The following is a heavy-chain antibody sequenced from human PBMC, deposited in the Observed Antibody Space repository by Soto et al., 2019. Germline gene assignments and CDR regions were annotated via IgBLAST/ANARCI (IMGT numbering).Heavy chain of an antibody. Sequence: QVQHQESGPGLVKPSDTLSLICSVSGTDISEFSWSWIRQPAGTGLEWIGRIHKNGVVHYSPSFRGRATRSIETSSNHVQLAFQSATSADTAVYYCARDRGENWTSEAHWGQGIMVTVSS. CDR3: ARDRGENWTSEAH. D-gene: IGHD1-1*01. CDR1: GTDISEFS. V-gene: IGHV4-4*07. J-gene: IGHJ1*01. CDR2: IHKNGVV.